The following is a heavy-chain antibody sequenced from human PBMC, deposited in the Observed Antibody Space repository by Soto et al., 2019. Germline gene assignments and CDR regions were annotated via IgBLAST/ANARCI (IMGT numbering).Heavy chain of an antibody. D-gene: IGHD2-15*01. V-gene: IGHV4-39*01. CDR3: ARGGGSTFNWFDP. CDR1: GGSNSSFNYF. CDR2: LYYSGNT. Sequence: QLQLQESGPGLEKPSETLSLTCTVSGGSNSSFNYFWGWIRQPPGKGLEWIGSLYYSGNTYYNPSLQSRVTISVDTSKKQCTLTLRSVTAADTAVYYCARGGGSTFNWFDPWGQGTLVTVSP. J-gene: IGHJ5*02.